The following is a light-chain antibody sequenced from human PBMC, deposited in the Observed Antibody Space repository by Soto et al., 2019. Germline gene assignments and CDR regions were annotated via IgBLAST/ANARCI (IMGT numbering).Light chain of an antibody. Sequence: QSVLTQPPSVSGAPGQRVTISCTGSSSNIGAGYDVLWYQQLPGTAPKLLIYGNNNRPSGVPDRFSGSKSGTSASLAITGLQAEDEADYYCQSYDSSLSGGVFGGGTQLTVL. CDR2: GNN. CDR1: SSNIGAGYD. V-gene: IGLV1-40*01. J-gene: IGLJ7*01. CDR3: QSYDSSLSGGV.